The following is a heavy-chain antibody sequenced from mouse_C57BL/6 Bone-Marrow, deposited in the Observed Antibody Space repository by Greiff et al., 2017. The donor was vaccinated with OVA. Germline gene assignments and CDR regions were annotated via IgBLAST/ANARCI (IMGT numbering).Heavy chain of an antibody. CDR2: IWSDGST. CDR3: ARDYYGSSYTSVFAY. D-gene: IGHD1-1*01. CDR1: GFSLTSYG. V-gene: IGHV2-6*03. Sequence: VQVVESGPGLVAPSQSLSITCTVSGFSLTSYGVHWVRQPPGKGLEWLVVIWSDGSTTYNSALKSRLSISKDNSKRQVFLKMNSLQTDDTAMYYCARDYYGSSYTSVFAYWGQGTLVTVSA. J-gene: IGHJ3*01.